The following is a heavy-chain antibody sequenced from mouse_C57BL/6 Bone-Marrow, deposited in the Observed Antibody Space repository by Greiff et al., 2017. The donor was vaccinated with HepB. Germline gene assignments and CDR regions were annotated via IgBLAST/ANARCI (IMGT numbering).Heavy chain of an antibody. CDR3: ARCEYDVGAWFAY. J-gene: IGHJ3*01. Sequence: QVQLQQPGAELVKPGASVKLSCKASGYTFTSYWMHWVKQRPGQGLEWIGMIHPNSGSTNYNEKFKSKATLTVDKSSSTAYMQLSSLTSEDSAVYYCARCEYDVGAWFAYWGQGTLVTVSA. CDR2: IHPNSGST. V-gene: IGHV1-64*01. D-gene: IGHD2-12*01. CDR1: GYTFTSYW.